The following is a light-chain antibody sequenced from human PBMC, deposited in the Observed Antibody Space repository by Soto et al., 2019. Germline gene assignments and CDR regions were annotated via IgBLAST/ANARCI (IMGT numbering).Light chain of an antibody. Sequence: EIVLTQSPGTLSLSPGERATLSCRASQSVNSNFLAWYQQKPGQAPRLLIYGASTRAAGVPDRLSGSGSGSDFTLTITRVEPEEFAMYYCQQYGRSPLMYTFGQGTKLGVK. J-gene: IGKJ2*01. CDR1: QSVNSNF. CDR2: GAS. V-gene: IGKV3-20*01. CDR3: QQYGRSPLMYT.